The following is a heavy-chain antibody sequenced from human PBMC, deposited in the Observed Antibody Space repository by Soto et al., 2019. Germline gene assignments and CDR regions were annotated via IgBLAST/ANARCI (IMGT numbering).Heavy chain of an antibody. CDR2: ISAYNGNT. CDR1: GYTFTSYG. D-gene: IGHD6-13*01. J-gene: IGHJ5*02. CDR3: ARAPWRDSSSWSNDHNWFDP. Sequence: ASVKVSCKASGYTFTSYGISWVRQAPGQGLEWMGWISAYNGNTNYAQKLQGRVTMTTDTSTSTAYMELRSLRSDDTAVYYCARAPWRDSSSWSNDHNWFDPWGQGTLVTVSS. V-gene: IGHV1-18*01.